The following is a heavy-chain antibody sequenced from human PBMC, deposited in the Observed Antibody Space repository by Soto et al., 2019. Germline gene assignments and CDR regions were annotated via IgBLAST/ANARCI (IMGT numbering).Heavy chain of an antibody. CDR2: IDTSGTKI. D-gene: IGHD3-3*01. J-gene: IGHJ4*02. CDR3: ASHYDMWSGYLSPVDY. V-gene: IGHV3-11*01. CDR1: GYTFSDYY. Sequence: GGSLRLSCAASGYTFSDYYMSWIRQAPGKVLEWISYIDTSGTKIYYADSVKGRFTITRDNAKNSLYLEMNSLRDEDTAVYYCASHYDMWSGYLSPVDYWGQGTLVTVSS.